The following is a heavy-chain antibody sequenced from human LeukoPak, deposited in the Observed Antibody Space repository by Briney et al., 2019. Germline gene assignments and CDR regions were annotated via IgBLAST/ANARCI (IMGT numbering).Heavy chain of an antibody. D-gene: IGHD1-26*01. Sequence: GASVKVSCKASGGTFSSYAISWVRQAPGQGVEWMGGIIPIFGIANYAQKFQGRVTITADESTRTAYMELSSLRSEDTAVYYCARVKVRVVGATGPFDYWGQGTLVTVSS. V-gene: IGHV1-69*01. J-gene: IGHJ4*02. CDR3: ARVKVRVVGATGPFDY. CDR1: GGTFSSYA. CDR2: IIPIFGIA.